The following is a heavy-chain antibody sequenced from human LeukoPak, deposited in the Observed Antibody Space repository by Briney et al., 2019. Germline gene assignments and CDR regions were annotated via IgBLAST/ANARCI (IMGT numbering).Heavy chain of an antibody. CDR3: AKGPRTVRFGDRHKGIFDY. V-gene: IGHV3-23*01. Sequence: QSGGSLRLSCAASGFTFSSYGMSWVRQAPGKGLEWVSDISGSGGRTYYVDSVKGRFTISGDNGKNMLYLQMNSLRAEDTAVYYCAKGPRTVRFGDRHKGIFDYWGREPWSPSPQ. J-gene: IGHJ4*02. D-gene: IGHD3-10*01. CDR2: ISGSGGRT. CDR1: GFTFSSYG.